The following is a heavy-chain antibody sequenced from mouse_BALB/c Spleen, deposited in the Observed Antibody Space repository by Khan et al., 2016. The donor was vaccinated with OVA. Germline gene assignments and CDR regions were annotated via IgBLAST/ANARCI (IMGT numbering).Heavy chain of an antibody. Sequence: VQLQQSGPELVKPGASVKISCKASGYSFTGYFMNWVMQSHGKSLEWIGRINPHIGETFYNQKFKGKATLTVDESSSTAHMELRSLASEDSAVYYCARIHRSDFDYWGQGTTLTVSS. CDR3: ARIHRSDFDY. J-gene: IGHJ2*01. D-gene: IGHD1-1*01. V-gene: IGHV1-20*02. CDR1: GYSFTGYF. CDR2: INPHIGET.